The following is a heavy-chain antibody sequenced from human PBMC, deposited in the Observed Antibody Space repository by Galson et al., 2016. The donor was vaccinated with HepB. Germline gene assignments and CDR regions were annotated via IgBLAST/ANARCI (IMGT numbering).Heavy chain of an antibody. J-gene: IGHJ4*02. CDR1: GFTFSRAW. CDR3: TTSSTRGYTYGPSAY. D-gene: IGHD5-18*01. Sequence: SLRLSCAASGFTFSRAWMNWVRQAPGKGLEWVGRIKSYTDGGTTEYAAPMRGRFTFSRDESNNRLYLQMNSLKTEDTAVYYSTTSSTRGYTYGPSAYWGRGTLVAVSS. V-gene: IGHV3-15*01. CDR2: IKSYTDGGTT.